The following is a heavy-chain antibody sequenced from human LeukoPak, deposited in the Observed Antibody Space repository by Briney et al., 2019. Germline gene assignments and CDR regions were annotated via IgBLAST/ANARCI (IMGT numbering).Heavy chain of an antibody. D-gene: IGHD3-22*01. V-gene: IGHV3-21*01. CDR2: ISSSSSYI. J-gene: IGHJ4*02. CDR3: VSVPYYYHSCF. Sequence: GGSLRLSCAASGFTFSNYTMNWVRQAPGQGLEWVSSISSSSSYIYYADSMQGRFTISRDNAKNSLCLQMNSMRAEDTAVYYCVSVPYYYHSCFWGQGTLVTVSS. CDR1: GFTFSNYT.